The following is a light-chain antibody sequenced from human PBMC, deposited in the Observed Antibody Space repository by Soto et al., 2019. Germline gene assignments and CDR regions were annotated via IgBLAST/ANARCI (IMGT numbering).Light chain of an antibody. CDR2: DNS. V-gene: IGLV1-40*01. Sequence: QSVLTQPPSASGAPGQRVTISCPGNSSNIGAGFDVHWYQQLPGTAPKLLIYDNSNRPSGVPDRFSGSKSGTSASLAITGLQAEDGTDYYCQSYDSRLSAVVFGGGTKLTVL. CDR1: SSNIGAGFD. J-gene: IGLJ2*01. CDR3: QSYDSRLSAVV.